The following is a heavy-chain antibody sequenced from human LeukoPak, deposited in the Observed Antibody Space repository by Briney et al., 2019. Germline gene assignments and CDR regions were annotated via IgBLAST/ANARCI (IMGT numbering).Heavy chain of an antibody. CDR3: VRXRGGYCSRANCHAGWFDP. Sequence: EASVKVSCKASQYTFTGYYMHWVRQAPGQGLEWMGRINPNSGGTDYAQKFQGRVTMTRDTSISTAYMELSRLRSDDTAVYYCVRXRGGYCSRANCHAGWFDPWGQGTLVTVS. J-gene: IGHJ5*02. CDR2: INPNSGGT. V-gene: IGHV1-2*06. CDR1: QYTFTGYY. D-gene: IGHD2-2*01.